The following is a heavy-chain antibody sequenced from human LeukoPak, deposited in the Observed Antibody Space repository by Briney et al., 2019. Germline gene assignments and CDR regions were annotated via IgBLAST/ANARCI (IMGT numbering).Heavy chain of an antibody. D-gene: IGHD2/OR15-2a*01. CDR1: GYTFTGYF. CDR2: INPNSGGT. Sequence: ASVKVSFKASGYTFTGYFMHWVRQAPGQGPEWTGWINPNSGGTNYAQKFQGRVIMTRDTSISTAYMELSRLRSDDTAVYYCARVSEYYYFDYWGQGTLVTVSS. CDR3: ARVSEYYYFDY. V-gene: IGHV1-2*02. J-gene: IGHJ4*02.